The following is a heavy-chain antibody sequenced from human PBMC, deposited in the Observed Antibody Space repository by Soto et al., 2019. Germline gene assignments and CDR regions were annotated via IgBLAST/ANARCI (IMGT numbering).Heavy chain of an antibody. D-gene: IGHD3-3*01. Sequence: TLSLTCAVRGGSFSGYQWNWVRQTPGKGLEWIGEINHSGTTNYNPSLKSRISMSVDTSKKEFSLKLTSVTAADTAVYYCARGWRFDPWGQGTLVTVSS. V-gene: IGHV4-34*01. CDR1: GGSFSGYQ. CDR2: INHSGTT. CDR3: ARGWRFDP. J-gene: IGHJ5*02.